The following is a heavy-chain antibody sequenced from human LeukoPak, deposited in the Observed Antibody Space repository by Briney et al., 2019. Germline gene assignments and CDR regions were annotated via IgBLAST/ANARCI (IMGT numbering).Heavy chain of an antibody. Sequence: SESLSLTCTVSGGSISSSRYYWGWIRQPPGQGLEWIGTIDYTRSTYYNPSLKSRVTVSVDTSKNQFSLKLSSVTAADTAVYYCAIHRGDGYVWPFDIWGQGTMVTVSS. CDR3: AIHRGDGYVWPFDI. J-gene: IGHJ3*02. V-gene: IGHV4-39*01. CDR2: IDYTRST. CDR1: GGSISSSRYY. D-gene: IGHD3-16*01.